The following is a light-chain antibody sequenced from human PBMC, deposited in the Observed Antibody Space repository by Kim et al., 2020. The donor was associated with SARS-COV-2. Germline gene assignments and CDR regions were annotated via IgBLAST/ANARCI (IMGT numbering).Light chain of an antibody. CDR3: TSHTTGAARV. J-gene: IGLJ3*02. Sequence: GLSSTISCTGTSSDVGAYNYVSWYQQHPGKAPKLIIYDVNNRPSGASYRFSGSKSGNTASLTISGLQAEDEADYYCTSHTTGAARVFGGGTQLTVL. V-gene: IGLV2-14*03. CDR2: DVN. CDR1: SSDVGAYNY.